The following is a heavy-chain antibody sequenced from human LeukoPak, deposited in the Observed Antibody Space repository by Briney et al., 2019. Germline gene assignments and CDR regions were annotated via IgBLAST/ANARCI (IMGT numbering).Heavy chain of an antibody. CDR2: IIPILGIA. J-gene: IGHJ4*02. CDR3: ARGSIDYGDYVYYFDY. V-gene: IGHV1-69*04. D-gene: IGHD4-17*01. Sequence: GASVNVSCKASVGTFSSYAISWVRQAPGQGLEWMGRIIPILGIANYAQKFQGRVTITADKSTSTAYMELSSLRSEDTAVYYCARGSIDYGDYVYYFDYWGQGTLVTVSS. CDR1: VGTFSSYA.